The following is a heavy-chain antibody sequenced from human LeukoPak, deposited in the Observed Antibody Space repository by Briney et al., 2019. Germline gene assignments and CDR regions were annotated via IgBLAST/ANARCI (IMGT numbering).Heavy chain of an antibody. CDR3: ARGAASTGYDPYFDY. J-gene: IGHJ4*02. D-gene: IGHD5-12*01. CDR1: GFTFSAYG. CDR2: ISSTSDYL. Sequence: GGSLRLSCAASGFTFSAYGMHWVRQAPGKGLEWVSSISSTSDYLDHADSLKGRFTISRDNAKNSLYLQMNSLRAEDTAVYYCARGAASTGYDPYFDYWGQGTLVTVSS. V-gene: IGHV3-21*01.